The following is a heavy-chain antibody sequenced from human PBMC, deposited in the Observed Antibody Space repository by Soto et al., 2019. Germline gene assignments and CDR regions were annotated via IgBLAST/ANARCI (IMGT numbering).Heavy chain of an antibody. CDR1: GFTFSSYG. Sequence: GGSLRLSCAASGFTFSSYGMHWVRQAPGKGLEWVAVISYDGSNKYYADSVKGRFTISRDNSKNTLYLQMNSLRAEDTAVCYCARVTCSGGSCYSRVLDYWGQGTLVTVSS. CDR3: ARVTCSGGSCYSRVLDY. CDR2: ISYDGSNK. V-gene: IGHV3-30*03. J-gene: IGHJ4*02. D-gene: IGHD2-15*01.